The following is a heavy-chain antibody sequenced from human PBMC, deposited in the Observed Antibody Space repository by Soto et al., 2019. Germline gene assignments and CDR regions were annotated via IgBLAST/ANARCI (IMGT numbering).Heavy chain of an antibody. Sequence: PSQTLSLTCDISGDSVSSNNAAWNWIRQSPSRGLEWLGRTYYYRSKWYIDYAVSVKGRISINAVTSKNQVSLQLNAVIPDDTAVYYCARVMLGGHSDYWGQGTLVTVSS. CDR3: ARVMLGGHSDY. CDR1: GDSVSSNNAA. D-gene: IGHD2-15*01. J-gene: IGHJ4*02. CDR2: TYYYRSKWYI. V-gene: IGHV6-1*01.